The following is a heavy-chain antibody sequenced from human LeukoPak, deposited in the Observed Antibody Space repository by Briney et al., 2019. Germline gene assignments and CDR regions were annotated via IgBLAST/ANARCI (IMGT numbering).Heavy chain of an antibody. J-gene: IGHJ4*02. D-gene: IGHD6-19*01. Sequence: PGGSLRLSCAASGFTFSSYGMHWVRQAPGKGLEWVAVISYDGCNKYYADSVKGRFTISRDNSKNTLYLQMNSLRAEDTAVYYCAKDGIAVAGGFDYWGQGTLVTVSS. CDR1: GFTFSSYG. CDR2: ISYDGCNK. V-gene: IGHV3-30*18. CDR3: AKDGIAVAGGFDY.